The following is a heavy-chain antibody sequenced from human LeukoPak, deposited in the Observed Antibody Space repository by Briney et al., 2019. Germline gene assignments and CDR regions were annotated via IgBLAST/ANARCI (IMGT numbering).Heavy chain of an antibody. CDR1: GFTFSCYA. CDR2: ISGGGGST. V-gene: IGHV3-23*01. CDR3: ARHDRGSGSPYYFDY. J-gene: IGHJ4*02. D-gene: IGHD3-10*01. Sequence: RGSLRLSSAPSGFTFSCYAMSWVRQAQGKGLEWVAAISGGGGSTYNADPVKGPFTIYRDNSKNSLYLQMNSLSADDTAVFYCARHDRGSGSPYYFDYWGQGTLVTVSP.